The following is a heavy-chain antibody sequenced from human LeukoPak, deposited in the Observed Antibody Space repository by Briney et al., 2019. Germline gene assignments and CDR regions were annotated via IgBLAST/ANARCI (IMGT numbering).Heavy chain of an antibody. V-gene: IGHV3-23*01. D-gene: IGHD2-2*01. CDR1: GFTFSSYA. CDR3: AKDAPVNIVVVPAANS. Sequence: PGGSLRLSCAASGFTFSSYAMSWVRQAPGKELEWVSAISGSGGSTYYADSVEGRFTISRDNSKNTLYLQMNSLRAEDTAVYYCAKDAPVNIVVVPAANSWGQGTLVTVSS. CDR2: ISGSGGST. J-gene: IGHJ4*02.